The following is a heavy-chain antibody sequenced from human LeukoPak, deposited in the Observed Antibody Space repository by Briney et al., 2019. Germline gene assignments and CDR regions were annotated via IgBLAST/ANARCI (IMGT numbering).Heavy chain of an antibody. CDR2: ISYDGSNK. CDR3: ARDLRSASEYDAFDI. J-gene: IGHJ3*02. CDR1: GFTFSSYA. V-gene: IGHV3-30-3*01. D-gene: IGHD2-2*01. Sequence: GGSLRLSCAASGFTFSSYAMHWVRQAPGKGLEWVAVISYDGSNKYYADSVKGRFTISRDNSKNTLYLQMNSLRAEDTAVYYCARDLRSASEYDAFDIWGQGTLVTVSS.